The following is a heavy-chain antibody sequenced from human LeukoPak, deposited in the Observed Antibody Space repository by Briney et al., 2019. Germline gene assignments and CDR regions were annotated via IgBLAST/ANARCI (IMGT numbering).Heavy chain of an antibody. CDR3: AKGAAAGKVDWFDP. CDR2: ISDSGGNT. CDR1: GFTFSNSA. J-gene: IGHJ5*02. D-gene: IGHD6-13*01. Sequence: GGSLTLSCAASGFTFSNSAMSWVRQAPGKGLEWLSTISDSGGNTYYADSVRGRFTIFRDTSMNTLFLQMNSLGAEDTAVYYCAKGAAAGKVDWFDPWGQGTLVTVSS. V-gene: IGHV3-23*01.